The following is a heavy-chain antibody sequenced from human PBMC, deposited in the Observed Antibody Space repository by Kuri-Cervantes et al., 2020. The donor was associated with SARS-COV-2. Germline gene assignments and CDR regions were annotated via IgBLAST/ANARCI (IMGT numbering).Heavy chain of an antibody. Sequence: SETLSLTCAVSGYSISSGYYWGWIRQPPGKGLEWIGSIYHSGSTYYNPSLKSRVTISVDTSKNQFSLKVRSVTAADTAVYYCAYSIAATSRWFGPWGQGTLVTVSS. D-gene: IGHD6-13*01. V-gene: IGHV4-38-2*01. J-gene: IGHJ5*02. CDR2: IYHSGST. CDR1: GYSISSGYY. CDR3: AYSIAATSRWFGP.